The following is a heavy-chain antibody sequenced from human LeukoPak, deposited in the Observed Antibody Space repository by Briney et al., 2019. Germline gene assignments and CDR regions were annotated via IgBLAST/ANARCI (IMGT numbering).Heavy chain of an antibody. Sequence: PGGSLRLSCAASGFTFSSYAMSWVRQAPGKGLEWVSTISAGGGSTYYADSVKGRFTISRDNSKNTLYLQMNSLRAEDTAVYYCARASGYYSDAFDIWGQGTMVTVSS. CDR2: ISAGGGST. D-gene: IGHD3-22*01. CDR1: GFTFSSYA. J-gene: IGHJ3*02. V-gene: IGHV3-23*01. CDR3: ARASGYYSDAFDI.